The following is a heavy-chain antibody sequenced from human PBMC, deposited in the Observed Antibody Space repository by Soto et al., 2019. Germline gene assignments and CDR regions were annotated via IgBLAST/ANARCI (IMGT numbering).Heavy chain of an antibody. J-gene: IGHJ4*02. CDR1: GFTFSSYA. CDR3: AKPFTAPPYSSS. D-gene: IGHD6-13*01. V-gene: IGHV3-23*01. CDR2: ISGSGGST. Sequence: GGSPRLSCAASGFTFSSYAMSWVRQAPGKGLEWVSAISGSGGSTYYADSVKGRFTISRDNSKNTLYLQMNSLRAEDTAVYYCAKPFTAPPYSSSWGQGTLVTVSS.